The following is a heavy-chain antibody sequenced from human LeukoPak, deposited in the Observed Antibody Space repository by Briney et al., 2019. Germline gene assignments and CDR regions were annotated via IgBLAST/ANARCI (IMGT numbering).Heavy chain of an antibody. CDR2: ISSSGSTI. D-gene: IGHD3-3*01. CDR1: GFTFSDYY. J-gene: IGHJ6*03. Sequence: PGGSLRLSCAASGFTFSDYYMSWIRQAPGKGLEWVSYISSSGSTIYYADSVKGRFTISRDNAKNSLYLQMNSLRAEDTAVYYCARALPETRRDDFWSGYYSYYYYYYMDVWGQGTIVTVSS. CDR3: ARALPETRRDDFWSGYYSYYYYYYMDV. V-gene: IGHV3-11*01.